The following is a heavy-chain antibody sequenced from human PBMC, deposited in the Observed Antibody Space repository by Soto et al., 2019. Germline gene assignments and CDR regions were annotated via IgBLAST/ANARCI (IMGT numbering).Heavy chain of an antibody. Sequence: ASVKVSCKASGYTFTGYYVHWVRQAPGQGLEWMGWINPNSGDTYLAQRFQGRVAMNRDTSIGTAYMELRGLTSDDTAEYYCAKGGAIVAAGTRVYLYNAMDVWGQGTTVTVSS. V-gene: IGHV1-2*02. CDR2: INPNSGDT. CDR3: AKGGAIVAAGTRVYLYNAMDV. J-gene: IGHJ6*02. CDR1: GYTFTGYY. D-gene: IGHD1-26*01.